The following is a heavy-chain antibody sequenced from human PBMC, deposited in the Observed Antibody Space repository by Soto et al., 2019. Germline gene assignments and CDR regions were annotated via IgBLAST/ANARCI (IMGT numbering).Heavy chain of an antibody. J-gene: IGHJ6*02. CDR2: ISYHESNK. CDR1: KFTFSTYG. V-gene: IGHV3-30*18. Sequence: QAQLVESGGGVVQPGTSLRLSCVASKFTFSTYGMHWVRHAPGKGLEWVAVISYHESNKYYGASVRGRFTISRDNSKNTLYLQMNSLRAEDTAVYYCAKDLGAARPYYGLDVWGQGTTVTVSS. CDR3: AKDLGAARPYYGLDV. D-gene: IGHD6-6*01.